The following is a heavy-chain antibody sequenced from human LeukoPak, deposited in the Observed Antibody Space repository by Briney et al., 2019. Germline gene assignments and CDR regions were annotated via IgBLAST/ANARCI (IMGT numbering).Heavy chain of an antibody. J-gene: IGHJ4*02. CDR2: IIPIFGTA. CDR1: GGTFSSYA. D-gene: IGHD3-3*01. Sequence: ASVKVSCKASGGTFSSYAISWVRQAPGQGLEWMGGIIPIFGTANYAQKFQGRVTITADKSTSTAYMELSSLRSEDMAVYYCARGRLLRFLECLPFDYWGQGTLVTVSS. V-gene: IGHV1-69*06. CDR3: ARGRLLRFLECLPFDY.